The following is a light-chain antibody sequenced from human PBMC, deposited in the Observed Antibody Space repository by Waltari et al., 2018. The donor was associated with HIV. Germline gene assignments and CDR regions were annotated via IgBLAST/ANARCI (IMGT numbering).Light chain of an antibody. CDR3: SSYTSSSTKV. V-gene: IGLV2-14*03. CDR2: DVS. CDR1: SSDVGGYNY. Sequence: QSALTQPASVSGSPGQSITISCTGTSSDVGGYNYVSGHHTTPGNSPKLMIYDVSNRPAGVSNRFSGSSSGNTASLTISGLQAEDEADYYCSSYTSSSTKVFGTGTKVTVL. J-gene: IGLJ1*01.